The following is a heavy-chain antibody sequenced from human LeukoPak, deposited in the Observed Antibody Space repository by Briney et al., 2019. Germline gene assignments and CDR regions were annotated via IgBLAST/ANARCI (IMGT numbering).Heavy chain of an antibody. CDR1: GGSISSHY. V-gene: IGHV4-59*11. J-gene: IGHJ6*02. CDR3: ARADGYYYGMDV. Sequence: SETLSLTCTVSGGSISSHYWSWIRQPPGKGLEWIGYIYYSGSTNYNPSLKSRVTISVDTSKNQFSLKLSSVTAADTAVYYCARADGYYYGMDVWGQGTTVTVSS. CDR2: IYYSGST.